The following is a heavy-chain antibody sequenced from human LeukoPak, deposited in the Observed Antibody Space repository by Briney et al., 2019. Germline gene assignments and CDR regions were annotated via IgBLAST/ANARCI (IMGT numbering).Heavy chain of an antibody. CDR2: ISGSGGTT. V-gene: IGHV3-23*01. CDR1: GYTFSSYA. Sequence: GGSLRLSCAASGYTFSSYAMTWVRQGPGQGLEWVSAISGSGGTTYHADSVRGRFTISRDNSKNTLYLQMNDLRAEDTALYYCAKGLINDWSALESWGQGTLVTVSS. CDR3: AKGLINDWSALES. J-gene: IGHJ4*02. D-gene: IGHD3-9*01.